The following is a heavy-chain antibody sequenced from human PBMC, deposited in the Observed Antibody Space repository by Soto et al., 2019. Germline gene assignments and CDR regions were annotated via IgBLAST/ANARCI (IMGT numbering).Heavy chain of an antibody. D-gene: IGHD5-12*01. CDR3: AKDSGYDHDPFGY. V-gene: IGHV3-23*01. CDR1: GYTFSIYA. Sequence: HPSGSLELACAASGYTFSIYAMSWFRQAPGKGLEWVSAISGSGGSTYYADSVKGRFTISRDNSKNTLYLQMNSLRAEDTAVYYCAKDSGYDHDPFGYWGQGTLVTVSS. J-gene: IGHJ4*02. CDR2: ISGSGGST.